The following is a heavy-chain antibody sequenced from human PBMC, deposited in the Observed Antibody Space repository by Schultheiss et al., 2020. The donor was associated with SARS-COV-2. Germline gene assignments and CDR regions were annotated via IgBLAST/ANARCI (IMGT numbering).Heavy chain of an antibody. CDR2: IYTSGST. CDR1: GGSISSYY. V-gene: IGHV4-4*07. D-gene: IGHD3-22*01. J-gene: IGHJ4*02. CDR3: ARTVYYYDSSGYYYFDY. Sequence: SQTLSLTCTVSGGSISSYYWSWIRQPPGKGLEWIGRIYTSGSTNYNPSLKSRVTISVDTSKNQFSLKLSSVTAADTAVYYCARTVYYYDSSGYYYFDYWGQGTLVTVSS.